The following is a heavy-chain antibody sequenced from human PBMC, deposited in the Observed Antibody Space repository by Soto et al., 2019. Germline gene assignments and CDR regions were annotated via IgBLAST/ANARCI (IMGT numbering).Heavy chain of an antibody. J-gene: IGHJ6*02. CDR3: ARDVTLAAAILCGMDV. CDR1: GFTFSSYG. Sequence: PGGSLRLSCAASGFTFSSYGMHWVRQAPGKGLEWVAVIWYDGSNKYYADSVKGRFTISRDNSKNTLYLQMNSLRAEDTAVYYCARDVTLAAAILCGMDVWGQGTTVTVSS. D-gene: IGHD6-13*01. CDR2: IWYDGSNK. V-gene: IGHV3-33*01.